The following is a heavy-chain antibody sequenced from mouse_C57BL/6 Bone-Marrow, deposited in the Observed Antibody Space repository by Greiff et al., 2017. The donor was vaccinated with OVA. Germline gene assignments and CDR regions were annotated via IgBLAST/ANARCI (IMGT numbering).Heavy chain of an antibody. Sequence: EVKVVESGGGLVQSGRSLRLSCAPSGFTFSDFYMEWVRQAPGKGLEWIAASRNKANDYTTEYSASVKGRFIVSRDTSQSILYLQMNALRAEDTAIYDGARDAGGYYGGSSYDGGVDVWGRGTTV. CDR3: ARDAGGYYGGSSYDGGVDV. CDR2: SRNKANDYTT. D-gene: IGHD1-1*01. J-gene: IGHJ1*03. CDR1: GFTFSDFY. V-gene: IGHV7-1*01.